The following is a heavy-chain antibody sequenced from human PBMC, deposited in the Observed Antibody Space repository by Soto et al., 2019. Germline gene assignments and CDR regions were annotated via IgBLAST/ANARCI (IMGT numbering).Heavy chain of an antibody. Sequence: SETLSLPCTASSCAISSSSYYWVWIRQPPGKGLEWIGNIYYSGSTNYNQSLKSRVTVSVDTSKNQFSLRLSSVTAADTAVYYCARQGGGGRSFDYWGQG. V-gene: IGHV4-39*01. CDR1: SCAISSSSYY. CDR3: ARQGGGGRSFDY. J-gene: IGHJ4*02. CDR2: IYYSGST. D-gene: IGHD2-15*01.